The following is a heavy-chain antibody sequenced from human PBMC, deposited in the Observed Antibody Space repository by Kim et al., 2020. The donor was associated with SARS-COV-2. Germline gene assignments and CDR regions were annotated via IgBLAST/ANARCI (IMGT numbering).Heavy chain of an antibody. CDR3: ARFESYGSGTYAIDH. Sequence: GGSLRLSCRVSGFTVSSNYMIWVRQTSERGLEWVSTIHRSGTADYADSVQGRFIISRHTSRNTLFLQMNSLRPDDTALYYCARFESYGSGTYAIDHWGQG. CDR1: GFTVSSNY. CDR2: IHRSGTA. V-gene: IGHV3-53*04. D-gene: IGHD3-10*01. J-gene: IGHJ4*02.